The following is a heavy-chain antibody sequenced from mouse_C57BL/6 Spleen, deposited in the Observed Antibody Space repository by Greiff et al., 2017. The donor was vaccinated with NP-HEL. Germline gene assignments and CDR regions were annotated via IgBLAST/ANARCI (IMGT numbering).Heavy chain of an antibody. CDR3: AIPQLGRDAMDY. J-gene: IGHJ4*01. V-gene: IGHV2-2*01. CDR1: GFSLTSYG. CDR2: IWSGGST. D-gene: IGHD4-1*02. Sequence: QVQLQQSGPGLVQPSQSLSITCTVFGFSLTSYGVHWVRQSPGKGLEWLGVIWSGGSTDYNAAFISRLSISKDNSKSQVFFKMNSLQADDTAIYYCAIPQLGRDAMDYWGQGTSVTVSS.